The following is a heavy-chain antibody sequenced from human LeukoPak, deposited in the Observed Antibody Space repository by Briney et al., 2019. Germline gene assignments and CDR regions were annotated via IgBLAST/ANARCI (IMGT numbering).Heavy chain of an antibody. CDR3: ARDVGITVTDSFDP. Sequence: GASVKVSCKASGYSSTNYGISWVRQARGQGLEWMGWIHIYRGNTNYAQKFQGRVTMTTDTSTSTVYMEVRGLRSDDAAMYYCARDVGITVTDSFDPWGQGTLVTVSS. CDR1: GYSSTNYG. J-gene: IGHJ5*02. D-gene: IGHD4-11*01. V-gene: IGHV1-18*01. CDR2: IHIYRGNT.